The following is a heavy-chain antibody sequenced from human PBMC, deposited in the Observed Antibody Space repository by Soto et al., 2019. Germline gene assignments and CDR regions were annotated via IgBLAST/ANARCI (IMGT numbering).Heavy chain of an antibody. CDR3: EKDGGVSSQPFDY. Sequence: GSLRLSCAASGFTFSSYAMSWVRQAPGKGLEWVSAISGSGGSTYYADSVKGRFTISRDNSKNTLYLQMNSLRAEDTAVYYCEKDGGVSSQPFDYWGQGTLVTVSS. CDR2: ISGSGGST. D-gene: IGHD3-16*01. J-gene: IGHJ4*02. V-gene: IGHV3-23*01. CDR1: GFTFSSYA.